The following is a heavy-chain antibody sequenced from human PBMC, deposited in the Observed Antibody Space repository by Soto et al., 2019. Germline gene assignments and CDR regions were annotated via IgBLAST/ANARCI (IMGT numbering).Heavy chain of an antibody. V-gene: IGHV4-30-4*01. CDR2: ISYSGDT. D-gene: IGHD3-3*01. Sequence: SETLSLTCTVSVFSISTGDYYWSWIRQPPGKGLEWVGSISYSGDTYYGPSLESRVTISLDRSKNQFSLKLSSVTAADTAVYFFAGERVTVSGIIILHFFDPWGQGTLGTGSS. CDR3: AGERVTVSGIIILHFFDP. CDR1: VFSISTGDYY. J-gene: IGHJ5*02.